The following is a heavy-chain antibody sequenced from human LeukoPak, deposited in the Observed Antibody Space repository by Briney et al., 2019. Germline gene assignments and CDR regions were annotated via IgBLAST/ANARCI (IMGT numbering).Heavy chain of an antibody. Sequence: ASVKVSCKASGYTFTGYYMHWVRQAPGQGLEWMGWINPNSGGTNYAQKSQGRVTMTRDTSISTAYMELSRLRSDDTAVYYCARGAQWLGSYYYMDVWGKGTTVTVSS. CDR1: GYTFTGYY. CDR3: ARGAQWLGSYYYMDV. D-gene: IGHD6-19*01. CDR2: INPNSGGT. V-gene: IGHV1-2*02. J-gene: IGHJ6*03.